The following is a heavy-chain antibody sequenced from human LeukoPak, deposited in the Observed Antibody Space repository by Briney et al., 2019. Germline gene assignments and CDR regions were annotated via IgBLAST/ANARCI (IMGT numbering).Heavy chain of an antibody. J-gene: IGHJ3*02. CDR1: GGSISSGGYS. CDR2: IYHSGST. Sequence: PSETLSLTCAVSGGSISSGGYSWSWIRQPPGKGLEWIGYIYHSGSTYYNPPLKSRVTISVDRSKNQFSLKLSSVTAADTAVYYCARAENLDCSSTSCYRNNAFDIWGQGTMVTVSS. D-gene: IGHD2-2*01. V-gene: IGHV4-30-2*01. CDR3: ARAENLDCSSTSCYRNNAFDI.